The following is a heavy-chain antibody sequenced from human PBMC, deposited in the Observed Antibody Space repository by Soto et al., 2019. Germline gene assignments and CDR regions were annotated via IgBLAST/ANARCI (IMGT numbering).Heavy chain of an antibody. V-gene: IGHV3-7*01. CDR3: VRGCCRPSCPYFFDY. CDR2: IRQDGSEK. Sequence: PGGSLRLSCTASGFSFETYWMSWVRQTPGKGLEWVATIRQDGSEKHYVNSVRGRFIISRDNAEMSLSLQMNSLRVEDATVYYCVRGCCRPSCPYFFDYWGQGALVTVSS. D-gene: IGHD2-2*01. CDR1: GFSFETYW. J-gene: IGHJ4*02.